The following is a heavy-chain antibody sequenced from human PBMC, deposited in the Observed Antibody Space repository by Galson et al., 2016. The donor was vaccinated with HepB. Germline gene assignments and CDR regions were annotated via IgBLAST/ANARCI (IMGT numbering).Heavy chain of an antibody. CDR2: ISGSGGST. CDR3: AKSGEMATIGGVDDY. D-gene: IGHD5-24*01. Sequence: SLRLSCAASGFTFRSSVMRWVRQAPGEGLEWVSSISGSGGSTYYADSVKGRFTISRDNSKSTLYLQMTSLTVEDTAIYYCAKSGEMATIGGVDDYWGQGALVTVSS. J-gene: IGHJ4*02. CDR1: GFTFRSSV. V-gene: IGHV3-23*01.